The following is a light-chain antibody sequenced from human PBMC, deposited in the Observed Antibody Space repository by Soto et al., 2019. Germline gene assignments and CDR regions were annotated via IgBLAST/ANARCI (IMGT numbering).Light chain of an antibody. V-gene: IGLV2-8*01. CDR2: EVN. CDR3: SRYAGSSKV. CDR1: SSDVGGYNF. J-gene: IGLJ1*01. Sequence: QSALTQPPSASGSPGQSVAISCTGTSSDVGGYNFVSWYQQHPGKAPKLMIYEVNNRPSGVPNRFSGSKSGNTASLTVSGVEDEDDADYYSSRYAGSSKVFGAGTKLTVL.